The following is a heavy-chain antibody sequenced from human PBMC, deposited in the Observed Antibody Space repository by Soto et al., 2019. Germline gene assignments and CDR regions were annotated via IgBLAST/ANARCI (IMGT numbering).Heavy chain of an antibody. V-gene: IGHV4-59*08. D-gene: IGHD3-10*01. Sequence: PSETLSLTCTVSGGSISSYYWSWIRQPPGKGLEWIGYIYYSGSTNYNPSLKSRVTISVDTSKNQFSLKLSSVTAADTAVYYCASITMVRGVTRGYYYGMDVWGQGTTVTVSS. J-gene: IGHJ6*02. CDR3: ASITMVRGVTRGYYYGMDV. CDR2: IYYSGST. CDR1: GGSISSYY.